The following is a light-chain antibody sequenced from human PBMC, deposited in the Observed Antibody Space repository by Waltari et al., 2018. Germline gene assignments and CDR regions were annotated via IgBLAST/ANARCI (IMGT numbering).Light chain of an antibody. J-gene: IGLJ3*02. CDR3: CSFTSTSSWV. Sequence: HSALTQPASVSGSPGQSITISCTGTSSDIGAYNYVSWYQQHPGKAPKLIIFDVNNRPSGVSSRFSGSNSGNTASLTISGLQAEVEADFYCCSFTSTSSWVFGGGTKLTVL. CDR1: SSDIGAYNY. V-gene: IGLV2-14*03. CDR2: DVN.